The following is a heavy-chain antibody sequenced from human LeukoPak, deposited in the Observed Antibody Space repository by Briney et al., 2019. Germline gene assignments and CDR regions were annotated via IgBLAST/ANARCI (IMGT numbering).Heavy chain of an antibody. D-gene: IGHD6-13*01. J-gene: IGHJ4*02. CDR1: GGSISSYY. CDR2: IYYSGST. V-gene: IGHV4-59*01. CDR3: ARGGGIGSSSWGSWFDY. Sequence: RASETLSLTCTVSGGSISSYYWSWIRQSPGKGVGWIGNIYYSGSTNYNPSLKSRVTISVDTSENQFSLKLSSVTAADTAVYYCARGGGIGSSSWGSWFDYWGQGTLVTVSS.